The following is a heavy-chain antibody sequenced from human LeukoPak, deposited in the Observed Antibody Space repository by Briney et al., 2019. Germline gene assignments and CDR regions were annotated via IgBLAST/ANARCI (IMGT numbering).Heavy chain of an antibody. CDR2: ISWNSGSI. J-gene: IGHJ6*02. Sequence: PGGSLRLSCAASGFTFDDYAMHWVRQAPGKGLEWVSGISWNSGSIGYADSVKGRFTISRDNAKNSLYLQMNSLRAEDTALYYCAKDSYWGSSSPRKTRYYGMDVWGQGTTVTVSS. CDR3: AKDSYWGSSSPRKTRYYGMDV. D-gene: IGHD6-13*01. V-gene: IGHV3-9*01. CDR1: GFTFDDYA.